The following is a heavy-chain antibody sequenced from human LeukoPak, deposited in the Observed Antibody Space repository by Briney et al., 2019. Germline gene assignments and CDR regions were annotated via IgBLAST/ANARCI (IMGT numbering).Heavy chain of an antibody. Sequence: GGSLRLSCAASGFTFSSCAMSWVRQAPGKGLEWVSAISGSGGSTYYADSVKGRFTISRDNSKNTLYLQMNSLRAEDTAVYYCAKYRSAGFWAPFDYWGQGTLVTVSS. J-gene: IGHJ4*02. CDR2: ISGSGGST. CDR3: AKYRSAGFWAPFDY. D-gene: IGHD3-3*01. CDR1: GFTFSSCA. V-gene: IGHV3-23*01.